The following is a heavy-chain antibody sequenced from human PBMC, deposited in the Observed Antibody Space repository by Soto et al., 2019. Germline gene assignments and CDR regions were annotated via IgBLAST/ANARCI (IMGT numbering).Heavy chain of an antibody. CDR2: VYYGGT. CDR3: VRYRGAFYFDH. D-gene: IGHD4-4*01. J-gene: IGHJ4*02. CDR1: GGSMSSNY. V-gene: IGHV4-59*01. Sequence: QVHLRESGPGLVKPSETLSLTCTVSGGSMSSNYWSWIRQSPGKGLEWIGFVYYGGTNYNPSFERRVTMSVDTPKNQFSLELSFVTAADTAVYYCVRYRGAFYFDHWGQGTLVTVSS.